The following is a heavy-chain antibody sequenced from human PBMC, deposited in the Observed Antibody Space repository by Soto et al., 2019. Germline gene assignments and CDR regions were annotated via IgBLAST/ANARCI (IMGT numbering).Heavy chain of an antibody. CDR3: ARDNYGDYGMYYFDY. CDR1: GFTFSSYW. Sequence: PGGSLRLSCAASGFTFSSYWMHWVRQAPGKGLVWVSRINSDGSSTNYADSVKGRFTISRDNAKNTLYLQMNSLRAEDTAVYYCARDNYGDYGMYYFDYWGQGTLVTVS. D-gene: IGHD4-17*01. J-gene: IGHJ4*02. CDR2: INSDGSST. V-gene: IGHV3-74*01.